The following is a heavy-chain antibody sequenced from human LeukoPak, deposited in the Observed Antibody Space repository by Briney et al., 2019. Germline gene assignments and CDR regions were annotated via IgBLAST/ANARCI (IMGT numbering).Heavy chain of an antibody. V-gene: IGHV3-21*01. CDR1: EFVLSTYW. J-gene: IGHJ4*02. D-gene: IGHD4-17*01. CDR3: ASLYGDYGNDY. CDR2: ISSSSSYI. Sequence: GGSLRLSCTAFEFVLSTYWMIWVRQAPGKGLEWVSSISSSSSYIYYADSVKGRFTISRDNAKNSLYLQMNSLRAEDTAVYYCASLYGDYGNDYWGQGTLVTVSS.